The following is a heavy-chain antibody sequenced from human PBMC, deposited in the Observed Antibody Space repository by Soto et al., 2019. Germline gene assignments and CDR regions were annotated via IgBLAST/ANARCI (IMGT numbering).Heavy chain of an antibody. Sequence: HPGGSLRLSCAASGFTFSSYAMSWVRQAPGKGLEWVSAISGSGGSTYYADSVKGRFTISRDNSKNTLYLQMNSLRAEDTAVYYCAKDPLRSGYGYFYYGDYVSFLDYWGQGTMVTVYS. V-gene: IGHV3-23*01. CDR3: AKDPLRSGYGYFYYGDYVSFLDY. J-gene: IGHJ4*02. CDR1: GFTFSSYA. CDR2: ISGSGGST. D-gene: IGHD4-17*01.